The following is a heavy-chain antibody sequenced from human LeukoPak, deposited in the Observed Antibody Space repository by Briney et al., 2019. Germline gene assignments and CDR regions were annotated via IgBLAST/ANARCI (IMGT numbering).Heavy chain of an antibody. J-gene: IGHJ4*02. V-gene: IGHV3-23*01. CDR1: GFTVSSNY. D-gene: IGHD6-13*01. Sequence: GGSLRLSCAASGFTVSSNYMSWVRQAPGKGLEWVSAISGSGGSTYYADSVKGRFTISRDNSKNTLYPQMNSLRAEDTAVYYCARRNIAAAALDYWGQGTLVTVSS. CDR3: ARRNIAAAALDY. CDR2: ISGSGGST.